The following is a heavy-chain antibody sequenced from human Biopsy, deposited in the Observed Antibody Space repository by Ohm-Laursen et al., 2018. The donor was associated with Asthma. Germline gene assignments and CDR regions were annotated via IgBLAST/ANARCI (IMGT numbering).Heavy chain of an antibody. V-gene: IGHV4-34*01. J-gene: IGHJ5*02. CDR1: GGYLTGHY. CDR2: TDQRGYT. D-gene: IGHD1-20*01. Sequence: DTLSLTCTVYGGYLTGHYWNWIRQPPGKGLEWIGETDQRGYTNYNPSLKSRVPIAEDPSKNQFHLRVSHVTAADTAVYFCARAAITGIRGWFDPWGQGTQVTVSS. CDR3: ARAAITGIRGWFDP.